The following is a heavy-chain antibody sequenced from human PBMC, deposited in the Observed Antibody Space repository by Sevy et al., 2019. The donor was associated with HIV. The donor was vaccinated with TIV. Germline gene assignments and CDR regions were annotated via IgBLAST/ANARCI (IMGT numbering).Heavy chain of an antibody. CDR3: ATGMYSSGWYAPSYFDN. Sequence: GGSLRLSCAASGFTFSSYAMSWVRQAPGKGLEWVSGISGIGDNTYYADSVKDRFTISRDNSKNTMYLQMNRLRAGDTAVYYCATGMYSSGWYAPSYFDNWGQGTLVTVSS. CDR2: ISGIGDNT. CDR1: GFTFSSYA. D-gene: IGHD6-19*01. J-gene: IGHJ4*02. V-gene: IGHV3-23*01.